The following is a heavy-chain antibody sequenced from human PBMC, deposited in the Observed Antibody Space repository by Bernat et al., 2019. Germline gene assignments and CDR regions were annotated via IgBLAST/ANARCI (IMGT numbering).Heavy chain of an antibody. V-gene: IGHV4-59*08. Sequence: QVQLQQWGAGLLKPSETLSLTCAVSGGSISSYYWSWIRQPPGKGLEWIGYIYYSGSTNCNPSLKSRVTISVDTSKNQFSLKLNSVTAADTAVYYCARHWLGQPTYPFDYWGQGTLVTVSS. CDR3: ARHWLGQPTYPFDY. D-gene: IGHD3/OR15-3a*01. CDR2: IYYSGST. J-gene: IGHJ4*02. CDR1: GGSISSYY.